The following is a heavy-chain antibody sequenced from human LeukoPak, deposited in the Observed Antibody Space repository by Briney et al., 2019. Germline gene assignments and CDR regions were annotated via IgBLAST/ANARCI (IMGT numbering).Heavy chain of an antibody. V-gene: IGHV4-61*08. CDR1: GGSISSGGYY. D-gene: IGHD2-15*01. Sequence: PSQTLSLTCTVSGGSISSGGYYWSWIRQPPGKGLEYIGYIYYSGTTDYNPSLKSRVTISIDTSKNQFSLKVTSVSAADTAVYYCARIMQTPWGMDVWGQGTTVTVSS. CDR2: IYYSGTT. CDR3: ARIMQTPWGMDV. J-gene: IGHJ6*02.